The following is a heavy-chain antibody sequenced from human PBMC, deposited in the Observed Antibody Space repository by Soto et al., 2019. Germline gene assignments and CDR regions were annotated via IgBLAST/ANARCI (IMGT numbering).Heavy chain of an antibody. D-gene: IGHD6-13*01. CDR1: GDSASSNSAA. CDR3: ARDLNLYSSSWGAYFDY. CDR2: TYYRSKWYN. J-gene: IGHJ4*02. Sequence: SQTLSLTCAISGDSASSNSAAWNWIRQSPSRGLEWLGRTYYRSKWYNDYAVSVKSRITINPDTSKNQFSLQLNSVTPEDTAVYYCARDLNLYSSSWGAYFDYWGQGTLVTVSS. V-gene: IGHV6-1*01.